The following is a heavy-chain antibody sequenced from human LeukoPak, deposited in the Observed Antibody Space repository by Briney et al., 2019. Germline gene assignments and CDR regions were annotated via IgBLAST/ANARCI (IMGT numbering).Heavy chain of an antibody. Sequence: GGSLRLSCAASGFTFNSYGMHWVRQAPGKGLEWVPLISYDGSNKYYADSVRGRFTISRDNSKITLYLQMNSLRAEDTAVYYCSKDVAGGITNWYFDFWGRGTLVNGSS. J-gene: IGHJ2*01. D-gene: IGHD2-15*01. CDR1: GFTFNSYG. CDR3: SKDVAGGITNWYFDF. V-gene: IGHV3-30*18. CDR2: ISYDGSNK.